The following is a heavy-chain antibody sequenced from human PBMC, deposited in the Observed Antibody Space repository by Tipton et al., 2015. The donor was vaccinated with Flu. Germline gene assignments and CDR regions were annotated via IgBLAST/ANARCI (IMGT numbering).Heavy chain of an antibody. CDR2: ISSSSSDI. CDR3: ARDWYGDYGRDGMDV. Sequence: SLRLSCAASGFPFSSYTMNWVRQAPGKGLEWVSSISSSSSDIYYAESVKGRITISRDNAKNSLYLQVNSLRAEDTAVYYCARDWYGDYGRDGMDVWGQGTTVTVSS. CDR1: GFPFSSYT. D-gene: IGHD4-17*01. J-gene: IGHJ6*02. V-gene: IGHV3-21*01.